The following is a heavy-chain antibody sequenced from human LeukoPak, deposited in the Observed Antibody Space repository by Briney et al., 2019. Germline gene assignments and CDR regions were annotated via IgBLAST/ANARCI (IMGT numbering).Heavy chain of an antibody. CDR2: ISSSSSYI. V-gene: IGHV3-21*01. D-gene: IGHD2-2*02. Sequence: GGSLRLSCAASGFTFSSYSMNWVRQAPGKGLEWVSSISSSSSYIYYADSVKGRFTISRDNAKNSLYLQMNSLRAEDTAVYYCASPYCSSTSCYNYYYYYYMDVWGKGTTVTVSS. CDR1: GFTFSSYS. J-gene: IGHJ6*03. CDR3: ASPYCSSTSCYNYYYYYYMDV.